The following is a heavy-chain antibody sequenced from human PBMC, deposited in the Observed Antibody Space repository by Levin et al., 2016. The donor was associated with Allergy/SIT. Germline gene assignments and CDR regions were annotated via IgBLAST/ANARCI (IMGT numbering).Heavy chain of an antibody. CDR3: VRAVTTLVIDF. Sequence: GESLKISCVASGFTFNIYTMHWVRQTPGKGLEWVALISYHGNDKYYADSVEGRFTISRDNSNNTLYLQLNSLRPEDTAVYYCVRAVTTLVIDFWGQGTLVTVSS. J-gene: IGHJ4*02. V-gene: IGHV3-30*04. CDR1: GFTFNIYT. CDR2: ISYHGNDK. D-gene: IGHD4-11*01.